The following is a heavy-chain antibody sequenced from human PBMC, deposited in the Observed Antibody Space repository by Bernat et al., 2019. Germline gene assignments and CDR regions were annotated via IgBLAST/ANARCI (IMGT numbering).Heavy chain of an antibody. V-gene: IGHV3-23*01. J-gene: IGHJ6*03. CDR2: ISDGGGST. Sequence: EVQLLESGGDLVRPGGSLRLSCVASGFTFSNYAMTWVRQAPGRGLEWVSVISDGGGSTYYGDSVRGRFTISRDNSRNTLYLQVNSLSAEDTAVYYCARRWRGPNPQWHYYIDAWGRGTTVTVSS. D-gene: IGHD6-19*01. CDR3: ARRWRGPNPQWHYYIDA. CDR1: GFTFSNYA.